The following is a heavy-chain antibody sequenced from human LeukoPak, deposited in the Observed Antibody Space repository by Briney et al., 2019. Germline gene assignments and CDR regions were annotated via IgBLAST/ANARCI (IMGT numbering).Heavy chain of an antibody. D-gene: IGHD3-10*01. Sequence: SETLSLTCTVSGYSISSGYYWGWIRQPPGKGLEWIGYIYYSGSTNYNPSLKSRVTISVDTSKNQFSLKLSSVTAADTAVYYCASLTGSEGYWGQGTLVTVSS. CDR1: GYSISSGYY. CDR3: ASLTGSEGY. J-gene: IGHJ4*02. V-gene: IGHV4-61*01. CDR2: IYYSGST.